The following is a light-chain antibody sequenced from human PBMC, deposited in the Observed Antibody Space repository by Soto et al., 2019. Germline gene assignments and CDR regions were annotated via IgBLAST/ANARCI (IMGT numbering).Light chain of an antibody. J-gene: IGKJ5*01. Sequence: DIQMTQSPSSLSASVGDRATITCQASQDITNFLNWYQQKPGKAPRLLISDASHLEVGVPSRFSGRGSGTEFTFTISSLQPEDIATYYCQQYDTFPTFGQGTRLEIK. CDR1: QDITNF. V-gene: IGKV1-33*01. CDR3: QQYDTFPT. CDR2: DAS.